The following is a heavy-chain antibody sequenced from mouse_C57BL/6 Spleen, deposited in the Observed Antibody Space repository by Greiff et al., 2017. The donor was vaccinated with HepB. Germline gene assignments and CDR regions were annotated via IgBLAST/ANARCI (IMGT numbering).Heavy chain of an antibody. CDR3: ARVGVYWYFDV. Sequence: EVQLVESEGGLVQPGSSMKLSCTASGFTFSDYYMAWVRQVPEKGLEWVANINYDGSSTYYLDSLKSRFIISRDNAKNILYLQMSSLKSEDTATYYCARVGVYWYFDVWGTGTTVTVSS. J-gene: IGHJ1*03. CDR2: INYDGSST. CDR1: GFTFSDYY. V-gene: IGHV5-16*01.